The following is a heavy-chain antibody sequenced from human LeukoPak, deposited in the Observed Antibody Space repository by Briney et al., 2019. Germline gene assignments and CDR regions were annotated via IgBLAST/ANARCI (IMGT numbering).Heavy chain of an antibody. Sequence: SQTLSLTCTVSGNSISSGDYYWGWIRQPPGRGLEWIGSIYYSGSTYYNPSLKSRVIIPVNTYKNQFSLKLSSVTAADTALYYCARHDSSGPYNAFDIWGQGTMVTVSS. CDR2: IYYSGST. CDR1: GNSISSGDYY. D-gene: IGHD3-22*01. CDR3: ARHDSSGPYNAFDI. J-gene: IGHJ3*02. V-gene: IGHV4-39*01.